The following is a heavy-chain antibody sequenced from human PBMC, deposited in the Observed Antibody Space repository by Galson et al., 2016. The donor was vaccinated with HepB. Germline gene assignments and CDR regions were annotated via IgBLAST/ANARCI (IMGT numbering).Heavy chain of an antibody. D-gene: IGHD2-15*01. CDR1: GGSISSNNW. CDR2: LSQSGRT. J-gene: IGHJ3*01. Sequence: SETLSLTCAVSGGSISSNNWWSWLRQSSDKGLEWIGELSQSGRTNYNPSLKSRGTMSVDKSKNQFSLNLTSVTAADTAVYFCAETAWCYAGGCSTFGVWGQGILVTISS. CDR3: AETAWCYAGGCSTFGV. V-gene: IGHV4-4*02.